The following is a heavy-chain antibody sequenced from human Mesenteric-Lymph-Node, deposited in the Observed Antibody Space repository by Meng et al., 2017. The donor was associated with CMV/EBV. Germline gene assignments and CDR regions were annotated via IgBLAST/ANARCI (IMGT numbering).Heavy chain of an antibody. CDR1: GFTFSSYA. CDR3: ARLERRGGFDI. V-gene: IGHV3-72*01. J-gene: IGHJ3*02. Sequence: GGSLRLSCAASGFTFSSYAMHWVRQAPGKGLEWVGRTGNKANSYTTNHAASVKGRFTISRDDSKNSLFLQMNSLHVDDTAVYYCARLERRGGFDIWGQGTVVTVSS. D-gene: IGHD1-1*01. CDR2: TGNKANSYTT.